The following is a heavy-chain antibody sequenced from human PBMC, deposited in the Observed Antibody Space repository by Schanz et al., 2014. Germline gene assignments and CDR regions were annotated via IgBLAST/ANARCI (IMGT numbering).Heavy chain of an antibody. D-gene: IGHD2-15*01. V-gene: IGHV1-69*02. CDR2: IIPIHGIV. CDR3: ARGGGPEDVFDI. J-gene: IGHJ3*02. Sequence: QVQLVQSGAEVKKPGSSMKVSCKASGGTFSTYTISWMRQAPGQGLEWMGRIIPIHGIVNYAQRFQDRVRITADKSTSTAYMELSSLRSDDTAVYYCARGGGPEDVFDIWGQGTILTVSS. CDR1: GGTFSTYT.